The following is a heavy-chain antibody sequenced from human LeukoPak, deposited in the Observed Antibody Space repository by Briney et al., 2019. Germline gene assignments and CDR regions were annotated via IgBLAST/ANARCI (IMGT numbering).Heavy chain of an antibody. V-gene: IGHV3-48*03. J-gene: IGHJ4*02. CDR2: ISSSGSTI. Sequence: GGSLRLSCAASGFTFSSYEMNWGRQAPGKGLEWVSYISSSGSTIYYADSVKGRFTISRDNAKNSLYLQMNSLRAEDTAVYYCARDGSGSYSFSDYWGQGTLVTVSS. CDR3: ARDGSGSYSFSDY. CDR1: GFTFSSYE. D-gene: IGHD3-10*01.